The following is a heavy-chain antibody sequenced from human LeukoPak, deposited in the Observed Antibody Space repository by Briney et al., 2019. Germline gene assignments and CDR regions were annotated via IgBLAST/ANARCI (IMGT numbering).Heavy chain of an antibody. J-gene: IGHJ4*02. D-gene: IGHD5-18*01. Sequence: SEALSLTCTVSGGSISSYYWSWIRQPPGKGLEWIGYIYYSGSTNYDPSLKSRVTISVDTSKNQFSLKLSSVTAADTAVYYCARGNLDTAGSFDYWGQGTLVTVSS. CDR1: GGSISSYY. CDR2: IYYSGST. V-gene: IGHV4-59*13. CDR3: ARGNLDTAGSFDY.